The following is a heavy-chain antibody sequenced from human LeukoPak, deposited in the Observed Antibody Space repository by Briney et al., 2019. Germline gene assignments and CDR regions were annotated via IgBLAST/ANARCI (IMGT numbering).Heavy chain of an antibody. J-gene: IGHJ4*02. V-gene: IGHV4-34*01. CDR3: ARGSSGHSNTFDY. D-gene: IGHD6-19*01. CDR1: GGSFSGYY. Sequence: SETLSLTCAVYGGSFSGYYWSWIRQPPGKGLEWIGEINHSGSTNYNPSLKSRVTISVDTSKNQFPLKLSSVTAADTAVYYCARGSSGHSNTFDYWGQGTLVTVSS. CDR2: INHSGST.